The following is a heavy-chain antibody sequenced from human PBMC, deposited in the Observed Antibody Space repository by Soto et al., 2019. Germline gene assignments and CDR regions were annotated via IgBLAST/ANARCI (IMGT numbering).Heavy chain of an antibody. D-gene: IGHD3-10*01. V-gene: IGHV4-61*08. CDR1: GDSFSSGEYF. Sequence: XASLSLPSTVSGDSFSSGEYFWSWLRQSPGKRLEWIAYIYYSGSTNYNPSLKSRATISVDTSKSQVSLTLTSMTAADAALYYCARSHNYYYYGFDVWGQGTAVTVSS. CDR2: IYYSGST. J-gene: IGHJ6*02. CDR3: ARSHNYYYYGFDV.